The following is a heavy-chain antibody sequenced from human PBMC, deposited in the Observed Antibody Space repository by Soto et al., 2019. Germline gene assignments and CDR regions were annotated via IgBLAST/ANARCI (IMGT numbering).Heavy chain of an antibody. CDR3: ARAVGDPLYYLDY. D-gene: IGHD6-19*01. V-gene: IGHV4-59*08. J-gene: IGHJ4*02. Sequence: QVQLQESGPGLVRPSETLSLTCTVSRDSISSYYWIWIRQSPGKGLEWIGYTDYSGNTNYNPSLKSRVTISGDTSMNQFSLRLSSVTAADTAVYYCARAVGDPLYYLDYWGQGTLVTVSS. CDR2: TDYSGNT. CDR1: RDSISSYY.